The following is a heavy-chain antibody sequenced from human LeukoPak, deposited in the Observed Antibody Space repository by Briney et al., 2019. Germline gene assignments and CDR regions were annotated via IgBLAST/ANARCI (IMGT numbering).Heavy chain of an antibody. V-gene: IGHV4-30-2*01. CDR3: ARDPYGAAKRGYAFDI. D-gene: IGHD4-17*01. CDR1: GGSISSGGYY. J-gene: IGHJ3*02. Sequence: PSETLSLTCTVSGGSISSGGYYWSWIRQPPGKGLEWIGYIYHSGSTYYNPSLKSRVTISVDRSKNQFSLKLSSVTAADTAVYYCARDPYGAAKRGYAFDIRGQGTMVTVSS. CDR2: IYHSGST.